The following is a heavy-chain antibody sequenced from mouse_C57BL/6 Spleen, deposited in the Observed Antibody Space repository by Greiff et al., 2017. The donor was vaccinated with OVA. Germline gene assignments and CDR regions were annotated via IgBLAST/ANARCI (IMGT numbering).Heavy chain of an antibody. J-gene: IGHJ2*01. D-gene: IGHD3-2*02. CDR1: GFTFSSYT. V-gene: IGHV5-9*01. CDR2: ISGGGGNT. CDR3: ARHDSSGYYFDY. Sequence: EVKLVESGGGLVKPGGSLKLSCAASGFTFSSYTMSWVRQTPEKRLEWVATISGGGGNTYYPDSVKGRFTISRDNAKNTLYLQMSSLRSEDTALYYCARHDSSGYYFDYWGQGTTLTVSS.